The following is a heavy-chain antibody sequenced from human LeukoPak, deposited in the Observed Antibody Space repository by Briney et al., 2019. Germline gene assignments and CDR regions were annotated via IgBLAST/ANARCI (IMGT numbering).Heavy chain of an antibody. CDR3: VRGDRDAFDI. CDR1: GGSSSSDSSSDY. J-gene: IGHJ3*02. CDR2: INNRGST. V-gene: IGHV4-61*01. Sequence: PSETLSLTCTVSGGSSSSDSSSDYWSWIRQPPGEGLEWIAYINNRGSTNYNPSLKSRVTISVDTSKYQFSLKLNSVTAADTAVYYCVRGDRDAFDIWGQGTMVTVSS.